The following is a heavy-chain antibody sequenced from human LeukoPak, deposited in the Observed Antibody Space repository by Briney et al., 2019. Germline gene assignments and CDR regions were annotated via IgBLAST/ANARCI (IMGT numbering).Heavy chain of an antibody. J-gene: IGHJ4*02. CDR2: ISGSGGST. V-gene: IGHV3-23*01. CDR1: GFTFSSYS. Sequence: GGSLRLSCAASGFTFSSYSMTWVRQAPGKGLEWVSAISGSGGSTYYADSVKGRFTISRDNSKNTLYLQMNSLRAEDTAVYYCAKNLPIGSTCFDYWGQGTLVTVSS. CDR3: AKNLPIGSTCFDY. D-gene: IGHD2/OR15-2a*01.